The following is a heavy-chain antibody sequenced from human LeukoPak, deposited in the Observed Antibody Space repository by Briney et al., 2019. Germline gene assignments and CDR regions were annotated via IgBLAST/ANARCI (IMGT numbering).Heavy chain of an antibody. D-gene: IGHD2-2*01. CDR3: ARGYCSSTSCSPEYFQH. V-gene: IGHV3-53*01. CDR1: GFTFSSYA. CDR2: IYSGGST. Sequence: GGSLRLSCAASGFTFSSYAMSGVRETPGKRVEWVSDIYSGGSTSYADSVKGRFNISRDNSKNTLYLQMNSLRAEDTAVYYCARGYCSSTSCSPEYFQHWGQGTLVTVSS. J-gene: IGHJ1*01.